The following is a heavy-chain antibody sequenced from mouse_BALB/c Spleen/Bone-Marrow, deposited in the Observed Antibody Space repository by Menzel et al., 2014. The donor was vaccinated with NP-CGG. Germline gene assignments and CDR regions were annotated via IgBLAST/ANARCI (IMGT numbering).Heavy chain of an antibody. J-gene: IGHJ3*01. Sequence: VQLQQSGAELVKPGASVKLTCTASGFNIKDTYMHWVKQRPEQGLEWIGRIDPANGNTKYDPKFQGKATITADTSSNTTYLQLSSLTSEDTAVYYCARGGAFAYWGQGTLVTVSA. CDR3: ARGGAFAY. CDR2: IDPANGNT. CDR1: GFNIKDTY. V-gene: IGHV14-3*02.